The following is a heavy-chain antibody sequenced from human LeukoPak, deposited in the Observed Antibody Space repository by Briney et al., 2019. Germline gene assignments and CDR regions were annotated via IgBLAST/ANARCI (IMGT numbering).Heavy chain of an antibody. CDR2: INHSGST. D-gene: IGHD5-12*01. V-gene: IGHV4-34*01. CDR3: ARGLISRFYDYAFDI. J-gene: IGHJ3*02. Sequence: SETLSLTCAVYGGSFSGYYWSWIRQPPGKGLEWIGEINHSGSTNYNPSLKSRVTISVDTSKNQFSLKLSSVTAADTAVYYCARGLISRFYDYAFDIWGQGTKVTVSS. CDR1: GGSFSGYY.